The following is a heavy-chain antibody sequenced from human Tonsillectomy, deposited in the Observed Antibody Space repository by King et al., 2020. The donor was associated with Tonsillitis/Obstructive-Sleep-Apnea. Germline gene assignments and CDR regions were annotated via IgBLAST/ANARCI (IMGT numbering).Heavy chain of an antibody. CDR3: ARGAAYCGGDCYPYDAFDI. CDR2: IIPIFGTA. V-gene: IGHV1-69*01. CDR1: GGTFSSYA. Sequence: VQLVESGAEVKKPGSSVKVSCKASGGTFSSYAISWVRQAPGQGLEWMGGIIPIFGTANYAQKFQGRVKITADDSTSTAYMELSSLRYEVTAVYYCARGAAYCGGDCYPYDAFDIWGQGTMVTVSS. J-gene: IGHJ3*02. D-gene: IGHD2-21*01.